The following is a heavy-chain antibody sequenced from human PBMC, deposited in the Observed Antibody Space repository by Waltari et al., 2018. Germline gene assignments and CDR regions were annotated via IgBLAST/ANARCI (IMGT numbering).Heavy chain of an antibody. CDR1: GFTFRSYG. V-gene: IGHV3-74*01. CDR2: IDFDGTNI. Sequence: EVLLVDSGGDLVQPGGSLRLSCAASGFTFRSYGMFWIRQRPGGGLGWVSRIDFDGTNINYADFAEGRFTISRDNAKDTLYLQMNDLTAEDTAVYYCVRSNYYFDYWGQGTLVTVSS. J-gene: IGHJ4*02. CDR3: VRSNYYFDY.